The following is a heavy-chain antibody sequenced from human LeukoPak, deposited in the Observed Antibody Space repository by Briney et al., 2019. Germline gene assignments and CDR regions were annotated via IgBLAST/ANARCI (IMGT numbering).Heavy chain of an antibody. Sequence: GGSLRLSCAASGFTVSSNYMSWVRQAPGKGLEWVSVIYSGGRTYYEDSVKGRFTISRKNYKNKLDLQMNSLTAEDTAVYYCARSRYNWNDAALDYWGQGTLVTVSS. CDR2: IYSGGRT. J-gene: IGHJ4*02. CDR3: ARSRYNWNDAALDY. CDR1: GFTVSSNY. V-gene: IGHV3-53*01. D-gene: IGHD1-1*01.